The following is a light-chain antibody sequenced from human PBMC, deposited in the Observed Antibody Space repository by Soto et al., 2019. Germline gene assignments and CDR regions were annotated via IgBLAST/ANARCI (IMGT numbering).Light chain of an antibody. CDR3: CSSGGSRTYP. V-gene: IGLV2-23*02. CDR2: EVN. J-gene: IGLJ6*01. Sequence: QSVLTQPASVSGSPGQSITISCTGASSNVGSYKLVSWYQQHPGKAPKLMIFEVNKRPSGVSNRFSGSKSGNTASLTISGLKVEDEADYYCCSSGGSRTYPFG. CDR1: SSNVGSYKL.